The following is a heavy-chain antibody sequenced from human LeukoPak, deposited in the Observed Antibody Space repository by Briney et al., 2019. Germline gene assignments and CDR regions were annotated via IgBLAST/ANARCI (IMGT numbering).Heavy chain of an antibody. J-gene: IGHJ4*02. Sequence: GGSLRLSCAASGFTFSSYEMNWVRQAPGKGREGVSYISSSGNTIYYADSVKGRFTIFRDNAKNSLYLQMNSLRAEDTAVYYCAREGVDIVLIFGWGQGTLVTVSS. CDR2: ISSSGNTI. CDR3: AREGVDIVLIFG. V-gene: IGHV3-48*03. CDR1: GFTFSSYE. D-gene: IGHD2-8*01.